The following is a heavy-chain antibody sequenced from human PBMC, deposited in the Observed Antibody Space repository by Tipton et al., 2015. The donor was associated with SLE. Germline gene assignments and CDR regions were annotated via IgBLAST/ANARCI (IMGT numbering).Heavy chain of an antibody. Sequence: TLSLTCTVSGGSISSSSYYWGWIRQPPGKGLEWIGRIYYSGSTYYNPSLKSRVTISVHTSKNQFSLNLSSVTAADTAVYYCARVGLVSPAAISSGVDYWGQGTLVTVSS. J-gene: IGHJ4*02. D-gene: IGHD2-2*02. CDR2: IYYSGST. CDR3: ARVGLVSPAAISSGVDY. CDR1: GGSISSSSYY. V-gene: IGHV4-39*07.